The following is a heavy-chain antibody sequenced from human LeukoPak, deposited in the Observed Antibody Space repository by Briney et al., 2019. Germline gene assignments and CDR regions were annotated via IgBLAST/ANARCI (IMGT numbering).Heavy chain of an antibody. D-gene: IGHD5-18*01. J-gene: IGHJ4*02. V-gene: IGHV4-59*06. CDR2: IYYSGST. CDR1: GGSISSYY. Sequence: SETLSLTCTVSGGSISSYYWSWIRQHPGKGLEWIGYIYYSGSTYYNPSLKSRVTISVDTSKNQFSLKLSSVTAADTAVYYCARGSAMVPFDYWGQGTLVTVSS. CDR3: ARGSAMVPFDY.